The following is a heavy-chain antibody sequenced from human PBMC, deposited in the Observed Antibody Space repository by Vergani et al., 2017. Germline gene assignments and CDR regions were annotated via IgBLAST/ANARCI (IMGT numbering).Heavy chain of an antibody. J-gene: IGHJ6*03. Sequence: VQLVESGGGLVKRGGSLRLSCAASGFTLSSHAMHWVRQAPGKGLEWVAFIWYDGSKEYYADSVKGRFTIARDNSKNTLYLQMNNLRAADTAVYYCARSGYCAHGVCYMTYYYYMDVWGKGTAVTVSS. CDR2: IWYDGSKE. CDR1: GFTLSSHA. V-gene: IGHV3-33*08. D-gene: IGHD2-8*01. CDR3: ARSGYCAHGVCYMTYYYYMDV.